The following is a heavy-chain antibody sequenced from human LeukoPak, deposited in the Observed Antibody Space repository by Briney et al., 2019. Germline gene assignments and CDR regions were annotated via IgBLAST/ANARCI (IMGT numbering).Heavy chain of an antibody. CDR3: VRESYGLSSDY. J-gene: IGHJ4*02. CDR1: GYTFTGYY. Sequence: ASVKVSCKASGYTFTGYYMHWVRQAPGQGLEWMGRINPNSGGTNYAQKFQGRVTMTRDTSISTAYMELSRLRSDDTAVYYCVRESYGLSSDYWGQGTLVTVSS. D-gene: IGHD5-18*01. CDR2: INPNSGGT. V-gene: IGHV1-2*06.